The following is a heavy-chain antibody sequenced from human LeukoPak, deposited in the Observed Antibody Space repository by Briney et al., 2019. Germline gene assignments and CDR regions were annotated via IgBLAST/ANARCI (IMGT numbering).Heavy chain of an antibody. CDR1: GFTVSSNY. CDR3: ARAARYYYDSSGLFDP. V-gene: IGHV3-53*01. CDR2: IYSGGNT. D-gene: IGHD3-22*01. J-gene: IGHJ5*02. Sequence: GGSLRLSCAASGFTVSSNYMSWVRQAPGKGLEWVSVIYSGGNTYYADSVKGRFTISRDNPKNTLYLQMNSLRAEDTAVYYCARAARYYYDSSGLFDPWGQGTLVTVSS.